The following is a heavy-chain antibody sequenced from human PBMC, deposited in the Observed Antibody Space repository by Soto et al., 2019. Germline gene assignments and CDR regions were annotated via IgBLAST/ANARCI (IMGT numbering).Heavy chain of an antibody. CDR2: IIPIQGKA. CDR3: AKSLLFVDHGYMDV. D-gene: IGHD2-21*01. V-gene: IGHV1-69*02. Sequence: QVQLVQSGAELKKPGSSVKVSCEASGGSFTSYSFTWVRQAPGQGLEWMGRIIPIQGKANYALKFQDRVTITADRSTRTVYMELTSLRPEESAVYFCAKSLLFVDHGYMDVWGKGTTVTVSS. CDR1: GGSFTSYS. J-gene: IGHJ6*03.